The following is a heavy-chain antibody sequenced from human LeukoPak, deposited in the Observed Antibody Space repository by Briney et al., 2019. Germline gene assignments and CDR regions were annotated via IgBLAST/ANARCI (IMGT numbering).Heavy chain of an antibody. D-gene: IGHD3-10*01. CDR3: ARGRRSTMVRGVSGFWFDP. CDR1: GYTFTSYG. CDR2: ISAYNGNT. J-gene: IGHJ5*02. V-gene: IGHV1-18*01. Sequence: ASVKVSCKASGYTFTSYGISWVRQAPGQGLEWMGWISAYNGNTNYAQKLQGRVTMTTDTSTSTAYMELRSLRSDDTAVYYCARGRRSTMVRGVSGFWFDPWGQGTLVTVSS.